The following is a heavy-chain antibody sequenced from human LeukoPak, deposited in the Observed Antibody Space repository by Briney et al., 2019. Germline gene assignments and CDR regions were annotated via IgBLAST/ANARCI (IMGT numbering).Heavy chain of an antibody. J-gene: IGHJ4*02. V-gene: IGHV1-8*01. Sequence: ASVKVSCKASGYTFTSYDMNWVRQATGQGLEWMGWMNPTSGDTGYAQKFQGRITMTRSTSITTAYMDLSNLRPEDTAVYYCAREILGGPSNNDQDYWGQGTLVTVSS. CDR1: GYTFTSYD. CDR3: AREILGGPSNNDQDY. D-gene: IGHD2/OR15-2a*01. CDR2: MNPTSGDT.